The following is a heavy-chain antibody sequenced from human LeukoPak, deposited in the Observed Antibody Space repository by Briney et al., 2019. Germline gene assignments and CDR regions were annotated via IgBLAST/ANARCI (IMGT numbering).Heavy chain of an antibody. Sequence: ASVKVPCKASGYTFTSYGISWVRQAPGQGLEWMGWISAYNGNTDYAQKLQGRVTMTTDTSTSTAYMELRSLRSDDTAVYYCARVPGDSEYYYFDYWGQGTLVTVSS. V-gene: IGHV1-18*01. D-gene: IGHD4-17*01. CDR3: ARVPGDSEYYYFDY. CDR2: ISAYNGNT. J-gene: IGHJ4*02. CDR1: GYTFTSYG.